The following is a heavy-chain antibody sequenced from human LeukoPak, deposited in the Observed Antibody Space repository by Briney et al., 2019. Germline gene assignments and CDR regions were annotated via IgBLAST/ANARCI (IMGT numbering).Heavy chain of an antibody. CDR3: ATASRDGYNQNYDH. V-gene: IGHV5-51*01. J-gene: IGHJ4*02. CDR1: GYSFSSYW. Sequence: GESLKISCKGLGYSFSSYWNAWVRQRPGKGLEWMGIIYPGGSETRYDPSFQGQVTISADSSTSTAYLQWSSLRASDTAMYYCATASRDGYNQNYDHWGQGTLVTVSS. D-gene: IGHD5-24*01. CDR2: IYPGGSET.